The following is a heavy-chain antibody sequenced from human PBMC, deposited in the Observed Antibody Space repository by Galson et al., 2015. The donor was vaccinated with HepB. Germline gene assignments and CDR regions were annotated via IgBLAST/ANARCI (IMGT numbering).Heavy chain of an antibody. J-gene: IGHJ5*02. V-gene: IGHV4-30-4*01. CDR1: GASIRSGDYY. CDR2: IFYSATT. D-gene: IGHD2-2*03. CDR3: AVFPLDHRYWFDP. Sequence: TLSLTCTVSGASIRSGDYYWSWIRQPPGKGLEWIGYIFYSATTYYSPSLKSRVVISVDASKNQFSLNLKSVTAADTAIYYCAVFPLDHRYWFDPWGQGTQVIVSS.